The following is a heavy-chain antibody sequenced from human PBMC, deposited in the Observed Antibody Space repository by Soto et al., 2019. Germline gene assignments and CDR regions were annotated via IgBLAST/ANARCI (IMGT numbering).Heavy chain of an antibody. CDR1: GFTFSTYA. CDR3: AKAEGSSYGTEYSQH. Sequence: EVQLLESGGGLVQPGGSLRLSCAASGFTFSTYAMNWVRQAPGQGLEWVSLIISSGGSTYYADSVTGRFTISRDNSKNTLYLQMNSVRADDTAVYYCAKAEGSSYGTEYSQHWGQGTLVTVSS. J-gene: IGHJ1*01. D-gene: IGHD6-13*01. V-gene: IGHV3-23*01. CDR2: IISSGGST.